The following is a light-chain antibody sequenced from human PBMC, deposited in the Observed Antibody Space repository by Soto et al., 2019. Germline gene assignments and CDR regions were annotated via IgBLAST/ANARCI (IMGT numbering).Light chain of an antibody. CDR2: DAS. CDR3: QQYKHYSGT. V-gene: IGKV1-5*01. J-gene: IGKJ1*01. Sequence: DIPMTQSPSTLSASVGDSVTITCRASQDISTWLAWYQHKAGEAPKLLIYDASSLESGVPSRFSGSGSGTEFTLTITSLQPDDFEAYYCQQYKHYSGTSGQGNKVEI. CDR1: QDISTW.